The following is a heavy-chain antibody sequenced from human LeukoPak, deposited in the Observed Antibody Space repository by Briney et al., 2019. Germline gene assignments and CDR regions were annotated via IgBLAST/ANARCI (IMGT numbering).Heavy chain of an antibody. CDR2: INPNSGGT. Sequence: GASVKVSCKASGYTFTGYYMHWVRQAPGQGLEWMGWINPNSGGTNYAQKFQGRVTMTRDTSISTAYMELSRLRSDDTAVYYCARDYYDIGVRNRFYAFDIWGQGTMVTVSS. V-gene: IGHV1-2*02. D-gene: IGHD3-22*01. CDR3: ARDYYDIGVRNRFYAFDI. CDR1: GYTFTGYY. J-gene: IGHJ3*02.